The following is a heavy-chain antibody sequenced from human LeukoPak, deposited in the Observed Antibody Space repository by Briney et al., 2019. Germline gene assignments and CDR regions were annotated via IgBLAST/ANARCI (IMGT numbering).Heavy chain of an antibody. J-gene: IGHJ4*02. CDR3: ARRAGGYSHPYDY. CDR1: GFTFGSYG. D-gene: IGHD4-23*01. Sequence: PGGSLRLSCAASGFTFGSYGMHWVRQAPGKGLEWVAVISYDGSNKYYADSVKGRFTISRDNSKNTLYLQMNSLRAEDTAVYYCARRAGGYSHPYDYWGQGILVTVSS. V-gene: IGHV3-30*03. CDR2: ISYDGSNK.